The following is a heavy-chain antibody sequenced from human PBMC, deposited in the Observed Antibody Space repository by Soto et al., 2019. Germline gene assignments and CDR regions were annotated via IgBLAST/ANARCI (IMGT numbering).Heavy chain of an antibody. V-gene: IGHV4-39*01. J-gene: IGHJ4*02. CDR2: IYYSGST. D-gene: IGHD6-19*01. CDR3: ARIVGIRNSIGQRYYFDY. Sequence: QLQLQESGPGLVKASETLSLTCTVSGGSVSSTSYYWGWIRQPPGKGLEWIGSIYYSGSTYYNPSLKSRVTISVDTSRNQFSLKLSSVTAADTAVYYCARIVGIRNSIGQRYYFDYWGQGTLVTVSS. CDR1: GGSVSSTSYY.